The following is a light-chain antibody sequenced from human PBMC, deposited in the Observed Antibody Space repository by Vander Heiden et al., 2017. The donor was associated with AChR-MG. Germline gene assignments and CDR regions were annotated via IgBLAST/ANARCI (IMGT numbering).Light chain of an antibody. V-gene: IGLV1-44*01. CDR2: TNN. CDR3: ATWDDSLNGWV. J-gene: IGLJ1*01. Sequence: HSALTQPPSASGTRRQRVIISCSGRSSNIGTQTGHWYQHLPGTSPKLLIYTNNQRPAGVPDRFSGSKSGTSASMAISGLQSEDEADYYCATWDDSLNGWVFGAGTKVTVL. CDR1: SSNIGTQT.